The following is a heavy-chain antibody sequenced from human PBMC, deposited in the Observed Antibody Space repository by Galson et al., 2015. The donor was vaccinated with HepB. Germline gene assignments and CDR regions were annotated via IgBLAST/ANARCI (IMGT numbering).Heavy chain of an antibody. J-gene: IGHJ4*02. CDR3: AKGTQRRLTTMTSHNYIDH. Sequence: SLRLSCAASGFDFSTHAMSWVRQAPGKGLEWVSTITGGGRTNYAESVTGRLTISRDNSENTGYLQMSRLRPEDTAVYYCAKGTQRRLTTMTSHNYIDHWGRGTLVAVSS. CDR2: ITGGGRT. D-gene: IGHD4-17*01. V-gene: IGHV3-23*01. CDR1: GFDFSTHA.